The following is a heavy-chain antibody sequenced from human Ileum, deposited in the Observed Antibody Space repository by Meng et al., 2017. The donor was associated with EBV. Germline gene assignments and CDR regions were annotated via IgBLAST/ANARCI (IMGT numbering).Heavy chain of an antibody. V-gene: IGHV4-30-4*01. Sequence: QLQQPGPGLEKPTQPLSLTVAGNVDPISIGGYDWRWIRQPPGKGLEWIGYIYNSGSTYYNPSLTSRVTISVDTSKNQFVLKLGSVTAADTGVYYCARGGDTSGYSLDYWGQGILVTVSS. J-gene: IGHJ4*02. CDR2: IYNSGST. CDR3: ARGGDTSGYSLDY. D-gene: IGHD3-22*01. CDR1: VDPISIGGYD.